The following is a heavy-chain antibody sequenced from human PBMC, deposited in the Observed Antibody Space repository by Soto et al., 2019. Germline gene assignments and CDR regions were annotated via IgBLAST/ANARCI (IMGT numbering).Heavy chain of an antibody. CDR3: ARHLVSGSYRAGYYYYGMDV. Sequence: GESLKISCKGSGYSFTSYWIGWVRQMPGKGLEWMGIIYPGDSDTRYSPSFQGQVTISADKSISTAYLQWSSLKASDTAMYYCARHLVSGSYRAGYYYYGMDVWGQGTTVTVSS. V-gene: IGHV5-51*01. D-gene: IGHD1-26*01. CDR2: IYPGDSDT. J-gene: IGHJ6*02. CDR1: GYSFTSYW.